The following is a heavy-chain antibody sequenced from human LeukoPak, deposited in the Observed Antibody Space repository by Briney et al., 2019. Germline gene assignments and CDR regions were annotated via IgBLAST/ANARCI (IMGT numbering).Heavy chain of an antibody. CDR1: GFTFSDHN. V-gene: IGHV3-11*01. Sequence: GGSLRLSCAATGFTFSDHNMGWMRQAPGKGLEWTSYMSGSGIYYADSVKGRFTISRDNAKNSLYLQMSSLRAEDSAVYFCARRSLTTGGHAFDAWGQGTLVTVSS. CDR3: ARRSLTTGGHAFDA. D-gene: IGHD1-1*01. J-gene: IGHJ3*01. CDR2: MSGSGI.